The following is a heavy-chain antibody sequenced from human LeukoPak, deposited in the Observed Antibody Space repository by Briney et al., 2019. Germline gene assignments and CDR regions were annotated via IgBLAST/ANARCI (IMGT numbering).Heavy chain of an antibody. CDR1: GFTFSSYA. V-gene: IGHV3-30*01. CDR2: ISYDGSNK. J-gene: IGHJ4*02. Sequence: GGSLRLSCAASGFTFSSYAMHWVRQAPGKGLEWVAVISYDGSNKYYADSVKGRFTISRDNSKNTLYPQMNSLRAEDTAVYYCANSPRGEYQRGDYWGQGTLVTVSS. D-gene: IGHD2-2*01. CDR3: ANSPRGEYQRGDY.